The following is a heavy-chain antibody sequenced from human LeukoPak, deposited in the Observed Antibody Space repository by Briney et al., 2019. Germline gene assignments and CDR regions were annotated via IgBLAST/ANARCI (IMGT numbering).Heavy chain of an antibody. CDR1: GYTFTGYY. D-gene: IGHD2-2*01. V-gene: IGHV1-2*02. Sequence: ASVKVSCKASGYTFTGYYMHWVRQAPGQGLEWMGWINPNSGGTNYAQKFQGRVTMTRDTSISTAYMELSRLRSDDTAVYYCARSIYCSSTSCYAFDIWGQGTMVTVSS. J-gene: IGHJ3*02. CDR3: ARSIYCSSTSCYAFDI. CDR2: INPNSGGT.